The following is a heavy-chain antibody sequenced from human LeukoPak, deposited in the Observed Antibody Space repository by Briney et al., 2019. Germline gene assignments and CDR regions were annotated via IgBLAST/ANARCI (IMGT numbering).Heavy chain of an antibody. V-gene: IGHV3-9*01. CDR2: ISWNSGSI. J-gene: IGHJ4*02. CDR1: GFTFDDYA. Sequence: GGSLRLSCAASGFTFDDYAMHWVRQAPGKDLEWVSGISWNSGSIGYADSVKGRFTISRDNAENSLYLQMNSLRAEDTALYYCAKAKRSGWTGGFDYWGQGTLVTVPS. D-gene: IGHD6-19*01. CDR3: AKAKRSGWTGGFDY.